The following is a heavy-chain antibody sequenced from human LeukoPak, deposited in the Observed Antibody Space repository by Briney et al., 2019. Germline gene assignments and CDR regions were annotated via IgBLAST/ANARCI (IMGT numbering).Heavy chain of an antibody. CDR3: ARAAVTTLGYYYYMDV. Sequence: GGSLRLSCAASGFTVSSNYMSWVRQAPGKGLEWVSVIYSGGSTYYEDSVKGRFTISRDNSKNTLYLQMNSLRAEDTAVYYCARAAVTTLGYYYYMDVWGKGTTVTISS. CDR1: GFTVSSNY. J-gene: IGHJ6*03. D-gene: IGHD4-17*01. CDR2: IYSGGST. V-gene: IGHV3-53*01.